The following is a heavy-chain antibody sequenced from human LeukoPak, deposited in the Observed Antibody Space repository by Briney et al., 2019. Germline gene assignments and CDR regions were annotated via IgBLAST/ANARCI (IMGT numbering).Heavy chain of an antibody. Sequence: SVKVSCKASGGTFTSSAMQWVRQARGQRLEWIGWIVVGSGNTNYAQKFQERVTITRDMSTSTAYMELSSLRSEDTAVYYCAADVRLRYFDSEGAFDIWGQGTMVTVSS. J-gene: IGHJ3*02. CDR2: IVVGSGNT. CDR3: AADVRLRYFDSEGAFDI. CDR1: GGTFTSSA. V-gene: IGHV1-58*02. D-gene: IGHD3-9*01.